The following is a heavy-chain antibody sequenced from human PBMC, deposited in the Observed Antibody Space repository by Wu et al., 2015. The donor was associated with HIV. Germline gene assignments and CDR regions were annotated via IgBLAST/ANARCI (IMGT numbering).Heavy chain of an antibody. V-gene: IGHV1-69*11. CDR3: ARDRTWDEDF. CDR1: GGTFSSYA. J-gene: IGHJ4*02. D-gene: IGHD1-14*01. Sequence: QVQLVQSGAEVKKPGSSVKISRKASGGTFSSYAFSWVRQAPGLGLEWMGRITPIVGSPNYAQKFQGRITITADESTTTVYMELSSLRSEDTAVYYCARDRTWDEDFWGQGTLVAVSS. CDR2: ITPIVGSP.